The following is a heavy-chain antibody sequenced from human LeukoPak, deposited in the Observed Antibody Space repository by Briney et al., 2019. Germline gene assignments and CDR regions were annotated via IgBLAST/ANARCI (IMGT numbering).Heavy chain of an antibody. CDR3: AREGGYSYGSLGY. V-gene: IGHV1-69*05. D-gene: IGHD5-18*01. CDR1: GGTFSSYA. J-gene: IGHJ4*02. Sequence: ASVKVSCKASGGTFSSYAISWVRQAPGQGLEWMGRIIPIFGTANYAQKFQGRVTITTDESTSTAYMELSSLRSEDTAVYYCAREGGYSYGSLGYWGQGTLVTVSS. CDR2: IIPIFGTA.